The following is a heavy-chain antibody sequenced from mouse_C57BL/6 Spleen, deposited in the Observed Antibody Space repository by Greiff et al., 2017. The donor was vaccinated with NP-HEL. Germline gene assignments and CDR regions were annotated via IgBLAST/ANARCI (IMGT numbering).Heavy chain of an antibody. V-gene: IGHV1-82*01. CDR2: IYPGDGDT. Sequence: VQRVESGPELVKPGASVKISCKASGYAFSSSWMNWVKQRPGKGLEWIGRIYPGDGDTNYNGKFKGKATLTADKSSSTAYMQLSSLTSEDSAVYFCAREGRAQATGYYFDYWGQGTTLTVSS. D-gene: IGHD3-2*02. CDR1: GYAFSSSW. J-gene: IGHJ2*01. CDR3: AREGRAQATGYYFDY.